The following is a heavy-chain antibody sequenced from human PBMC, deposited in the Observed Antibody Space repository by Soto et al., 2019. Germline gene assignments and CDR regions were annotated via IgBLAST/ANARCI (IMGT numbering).Heavy chain of an antibody. D-gene: IGHD3-9*01. V-gene: IGHV1-69*04. CDR1: GGTFSSYT. CDR3: TKDAKFDDIYTGYFVNDL. J-gene: IGHJ5*02. Sequence: SVKVSCKASGGTFSSYTISWVRQAPGQGLEWMGRIIPILGIANYAQKFQGRVTITRDTSASTAYMELSSLRSEDTAVYYCTKDAKFDDIYTGYFVNDLWGQGTPVTVSS. CDR2: IIPILGIA.